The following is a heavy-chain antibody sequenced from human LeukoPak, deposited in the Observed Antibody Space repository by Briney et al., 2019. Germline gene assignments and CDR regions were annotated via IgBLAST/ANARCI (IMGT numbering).Heavy chain of an antibody. CDR1: GFTFSSYG. V-gene: IGHV3-33*01. Sequence: GGSLRLSCAASGFTFSSYGMHWVRQAPGKGLEWLAVIWYDGSNKYYADSVKGRFTISRDNSKNTLYLQMNSLRAEDTAVYYCARSAPGYCSSTSCYHTLGYFQHWGQGTLVTVSS. CDR2: IWYDGSNK. J-gene: IGHJ1*01. CDR3: ARSAPGYCSSTSCYHTLGYFQH. D-gene: IGHD2-2*03.